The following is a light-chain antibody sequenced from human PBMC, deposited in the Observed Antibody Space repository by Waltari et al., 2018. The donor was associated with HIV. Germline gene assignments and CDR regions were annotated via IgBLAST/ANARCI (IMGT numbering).Light chain of an antibody. CDR2: DAS. Sequence: DIQMTQSPPSLSASVGDRVTITCQASQANSKSLNWYQQKSGKAPKLLIYDASNLDVGVPSRISGGGSGTQFTLTIASLQPEDIATYYCQQYESLPITFGRGTRLDIE. V-gene: IGKV1-33*01. J-gene: IGKJ5*01. CDR1: QANSKS. CDR3: QQYESLPIT.